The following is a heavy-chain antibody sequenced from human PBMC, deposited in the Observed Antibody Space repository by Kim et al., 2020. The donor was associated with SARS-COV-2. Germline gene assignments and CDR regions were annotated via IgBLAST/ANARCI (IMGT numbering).Heavy chain of an antibody. J-gene: IGHJ6*02. CDR3: AKDLEYQLLSRSGMDV. Sequence: GGSLRLSCAASGFTFDDYAMHWVRQAPGKGLEWVSGISWNSGSIGYADSVKGRFTISRDNAKNSLYLQMNSLRAEDTALYYCAKDLEYQLLSRSGMDVWGQGTTVTVSS. CDR2: ISWNSGSI. V-gene: IGHV3-9*01. CDR1: GFTFDDYA. D-gene: IGHD2-2*01.